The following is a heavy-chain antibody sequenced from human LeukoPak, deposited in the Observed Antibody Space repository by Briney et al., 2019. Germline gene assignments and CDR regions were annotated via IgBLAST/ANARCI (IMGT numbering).Heavy chain of an antibody. Sequence: GGPLRLSCAASGFTFSSYAMSWVRQAPGEGLEWVSSISNSGATTYYADSVKGRFTISRDNSKNTLYLQMNSLRADNMAVYYCAKGRLRLELWGQGTLVTVSS. CDR1: GFTFSSYA. D-gene: IGHD1-1*01. J-gene: IGHJ4*02. CDR3: AKGRLRLEL. CDR2: ISNSGATT. V-gene: IGHV3-23*01.